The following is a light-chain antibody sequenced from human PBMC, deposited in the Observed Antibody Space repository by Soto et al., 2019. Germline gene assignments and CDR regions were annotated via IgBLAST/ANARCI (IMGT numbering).Light chain of an antibody. CDR2: DAS. J-gene: IGKJ4*01. V-gene: IGKV1-13*02. Sequence: AIQLTQSPSSLSACVGDRVTITCRASQGIGSNLAWYHQKPGKPPKLLIYDASSLESGVPSRFSGSGFGTDFTHTISILQPEDFATYYCQQFSFLPVSFGGGTRVEI. CDR3: QQFSFLPVS. CDR1: QGIGSN.